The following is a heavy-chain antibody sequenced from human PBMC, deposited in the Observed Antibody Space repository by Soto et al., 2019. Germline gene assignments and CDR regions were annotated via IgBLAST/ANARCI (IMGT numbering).Heavy chain of an antibody. CDR1: GFTFSSYG. J-gene: IGHJ4*02. CDR3: ARDHDYSSYLDS. V-gene: IGHV3-33*01. CDR2: IWYDGNNK. Sequence: QVQLVESGGGVVQPGRSLRLSCAASGFTFSSYGMHWVRQPPGKGLEWVAVIWYDGNNKNYEDSVKGRFTISRDNSKNTLCLQMNSLRDEDTAVYYCARDHDYSSYLDSWGQGTLVTVSS. D-gene: IGHD4-4*01.